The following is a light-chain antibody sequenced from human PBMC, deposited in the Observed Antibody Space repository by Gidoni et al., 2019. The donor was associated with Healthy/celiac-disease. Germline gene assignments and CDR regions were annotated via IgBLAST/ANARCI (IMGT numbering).Light chain of an antibody. J-gene: IGKJ3*01. CDR2: GAS. Sequence: EIVLTQSPGTLSLSPGERATLSCRASQSVSSSYLAWYQQKPGQAPSLLIYGASSRATGIPDRFSGSGSATDFTLTISRLEPEDFAVYYCQQYGSSPKFTFGPGTKVDIK. CDR1: QSVSSSY. V-gene: IGKV3-20*01. CDR3: QQYGSSPKFT.